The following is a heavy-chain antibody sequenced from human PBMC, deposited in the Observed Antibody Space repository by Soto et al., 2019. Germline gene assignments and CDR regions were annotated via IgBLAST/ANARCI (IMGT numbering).Heavy chain of an antibody. CDR2: IFSSGST. D-gene: IGHD5-12*01. Sequence: SETLSLACTVSGGSINTFYWSWVRQPAGKGLEWIGRIFSSGSTSFNPSLESRVAMSVDTSKNHFSLNLSSVTAADMAVYYCAREGSYSAYNFAHGIQLWSFDFWGQGALVTVS. V-gene: IGHV4-4*07. CDR3: AREGSYSAYNFAHGIQLWSFDF. J-gene: IGHJ4*02. CDR1: GGSINTFY.